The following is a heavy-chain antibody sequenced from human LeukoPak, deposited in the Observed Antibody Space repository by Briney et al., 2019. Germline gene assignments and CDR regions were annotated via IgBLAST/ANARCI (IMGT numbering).Heavy chain of an antibody. D-gene: IGHD6-13*01. CDR1: GYTFTSYA. J-gene: IGHJ3*01. CDR3: ARGESSWYKNLRDPDAFDV. V-gene: IGHV1-2*02. Sequence: GASVKVSCKASGYTFTSYAMNWVRQAPGQGLEWMGWINPNSGGTNYAQKFQGRVTMTRDTSISTAYTVLSRLSSDDTAVYYCARGESSWYKNLRDPDAFDVWGQGTMVTVSS. CDR2: INPNSGGT.